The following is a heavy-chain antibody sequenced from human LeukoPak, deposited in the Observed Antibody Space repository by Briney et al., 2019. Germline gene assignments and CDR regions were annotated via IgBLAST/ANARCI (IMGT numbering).Heavy chain of an antibody. D-gene: IGHD5-18*01. Sequence: GGSLRLSCAASGFTVSSYGMSWVRQAPGKGLEWGSGISGSDGSTYSADSVKGRFTISRDNSKNTLYLQMNSLRAEDTAVYYCAREAGSGYSYGFDHWGQGTLVTVSS. CDR2: ISGSDGST. CDR1: GFTVSSYG. V-gene: IGHV3-23*01. J-gene: IGHJ4*02. CDR3: AREAGSGYSYGFDH.